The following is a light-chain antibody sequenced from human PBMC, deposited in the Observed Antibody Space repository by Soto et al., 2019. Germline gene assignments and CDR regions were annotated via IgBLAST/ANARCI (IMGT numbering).Light chain of an antibody. Sequence: EIVLTQSPGTLSLSPGGRATLSCRASQSVSSNLAWYQQKPGQAPRLLIYGASTRATGIPARFSGSGSGTEFTLTISSLQSEDFAVYYCQQYNNWPRTFGQGTKV. CDR2: GAS. V-gene: IGKV3-15*01. CDR1: QSVSSN. CDR3: QQYNNWPRT. J-gene: IGKJ1*01.